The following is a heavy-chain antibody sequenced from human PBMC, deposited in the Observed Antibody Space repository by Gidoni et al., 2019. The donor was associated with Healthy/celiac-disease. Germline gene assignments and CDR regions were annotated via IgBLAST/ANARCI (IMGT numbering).Heavy chain of an antibody. V-gene: IGHV4-34*01. CDR1: GGSFSGYY. Sequence: QVQLQQWGAGLLKPSETLSLTCAVYGGSFSGYYWSWIRQPPGKGLEWIGEINHSGSTNYNPSLKSRVTISVDTSKNQFSLKLSSVTAADTAVYYCARSYCGGDCYYRSYYGMDVWGQGTTVTVSS. CDR3: ARSYCGGDCYYRSYYGMDV. D-gene: IGHD2-21*01. J-gene: IGHJ6*02. CDR2: INHSGST.